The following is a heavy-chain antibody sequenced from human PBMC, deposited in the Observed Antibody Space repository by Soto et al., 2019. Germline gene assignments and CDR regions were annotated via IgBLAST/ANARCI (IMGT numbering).Heavy chain of an antibody. D-gene: IGHD4-17*01. V-gene: IGHV3-30*18. CDR3: ANSDYGDYTFDY. CDR1: GFTFSSYG. CDR2: ISYDGSNK. Sequence: GGSLTLSCAASGFTFSSYGMHWVRQAPGKGLEWVSVISYDGSNKYYANSVKGRFTISRDNSKNTLYLQMNSLRAEGTAVYYCANSDYGDYTFDYWGQGTLVTVSS. J-gene: IGHJ4*02.